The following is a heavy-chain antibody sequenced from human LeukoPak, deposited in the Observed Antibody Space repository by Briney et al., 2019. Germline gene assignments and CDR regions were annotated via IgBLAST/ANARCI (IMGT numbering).Heavy chain of an antibody. CDR1: GFTFDDYA. V-gene: IGHV3-9*03. CDR2: ISWNSGSI. CDR3: AKALYYYDSSGPFDY. Sequence: GRSLRLSCAASGFTFDDYAMHWVRQAPGKGLEWVSGISWNSGSIGYADSVKGRFTISRDNAKNSLYLQMNSLRAKDMALYYGAKALYYYDSSGPFDYWGQGTLVTVSS. D-gene: IGHD3-22*01. J-gene: IGHJ4*02.